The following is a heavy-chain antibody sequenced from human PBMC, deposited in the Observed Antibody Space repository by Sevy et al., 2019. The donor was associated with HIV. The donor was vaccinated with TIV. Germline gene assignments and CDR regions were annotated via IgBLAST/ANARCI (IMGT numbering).Heavy chain of an antibody. CDR1: GGTFSSYA. V-gene: IGHV1-69*04. Sequence: ASVKVSCKASGGTFSSYAINWVRQAPGQGLEWMGRIIPIPGIPNYAQKFQGRVTITADKSTSTAYMVLSSLRSEDTAVYYCARDASSYSTSYSCYGGWFDPWGQGTLVTVSS. CDR2: IIPIPGIP. J-gene: IGHJ5*02. D-gene: IGHD2-2*01. CDR3: ARDASSYSTSYSCYGGWFDP.